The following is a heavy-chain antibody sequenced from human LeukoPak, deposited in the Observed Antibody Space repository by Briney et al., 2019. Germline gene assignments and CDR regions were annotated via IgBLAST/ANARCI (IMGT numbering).Heavy chain of an antibody. CDR2: ISWNSGSL. CDR1: GFIFDDYA. J-gene: IGHJ2*01. D-gene: IGHD3-10*01. V-gene: IGHV3-9*01. CDR3: ARGLGGDQGYFDL. Sequence: GRSLRLSCAASGFIFDDYAMHWVRQAPGKGLEWVSGISWNSGSLAYADSVKGRFTISGDNAKNSLYLQMNSLRTEDTALYYCARGLGGDQGYFDLWGRGTLATVSS.